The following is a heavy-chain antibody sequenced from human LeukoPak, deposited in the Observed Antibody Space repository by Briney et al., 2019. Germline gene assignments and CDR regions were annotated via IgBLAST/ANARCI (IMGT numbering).Heavy chain of an antibody. CDR2: IYYSGST. J-gene: IGHJ4*02. Sequence: PSETLSLTCTVSGGSISSSGYYWGWIRQPPGKGLEWIGSIYYSGSTYYNPSLKSRVTISVDTSKNQFSLKLSSVTAADTAVYYCARHGSRIEVAFDYWGQGTPVTVSS. D-gene: IGHD6-19*01. V-gene: IGHV4-39*01. CDR1: GGSISSSGYY. CDR3: ARHGSRIEVAFDY.